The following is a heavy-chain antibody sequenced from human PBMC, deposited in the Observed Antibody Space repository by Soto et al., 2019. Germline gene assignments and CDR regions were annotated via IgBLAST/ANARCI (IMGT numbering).Heavy chain of an antibody. CDR1: GYSFTRHA. J-gene: IGHJ5*02. CDR2: MNPNSGNA. D-gene: IGHD4-17*01. Sequence: QVQLVQSGAEVRKPGASVRVSCKATGYSFTRHAINWLRQAAGQGLEWMGRMNPNSGNAVYAQKFQGRVTMTRNTSIATAYIEVTSLKSEDTAAYFCARGAYSDYSPGFDPRGQGTLVTVSS. V-gene: IGHV1-8*01. CDR3: ARGAYSDYSPGFDP.